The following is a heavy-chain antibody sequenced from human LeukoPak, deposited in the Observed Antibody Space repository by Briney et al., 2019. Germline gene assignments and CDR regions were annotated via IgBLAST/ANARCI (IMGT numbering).Heavy chain of an antibody. V-gene: IGHV1-18*01. D-gene: IGHD1-26*01. CDR1: GYTFTNYG. CDR2: ISTNSDIR. CDR3: ARDWDAMNNCFDP. Sequence: ASVKDSCKASGYTFTNYGISWVRQAPGQGLEWMGWISTNSDIRTYAQTLQGRFTMTTDTATTTAYMELNNLTFDDTAVYYCARDWDAMNNCFDPWGQGTPVTVSS. J-gene: IGHJ5*02.